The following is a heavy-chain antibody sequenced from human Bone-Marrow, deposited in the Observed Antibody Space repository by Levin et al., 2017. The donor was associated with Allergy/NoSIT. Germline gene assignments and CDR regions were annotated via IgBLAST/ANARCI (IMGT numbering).Heavy chain of an antibody. CDR1: GFTFSIYA. Sequence: ASVKVSCAASGFTFSIYAMSWVRQAPGKGLEWVSATTGSGGNTYYADSVKGRFTISRDNSRNTLYLQMNSLRAEDTAVYYCAGGYYFDYWGQGTLVTVSS. V-gene: IGHV3-23*01. CDR2: TTGSGGNT. CDR3: AGGYYFDY. D-gene: IGHD3-16*01. J-gene: IGHJ4*02.